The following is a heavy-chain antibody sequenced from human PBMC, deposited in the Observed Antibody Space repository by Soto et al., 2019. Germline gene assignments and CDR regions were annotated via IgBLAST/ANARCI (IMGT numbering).Heavy chain of an antibody. CDR2: INAHNGNT. Sequence: QVQLVQSGAEVKKPGASVKVSCKASGSTFPSSTVSWVRQAPGQGREWMGWINAHNGNTKYAQKFEGRLTLTTDTTTGTGYMRLRSRSSDDAAKYLCANADYADPDYWGQGTLVTVSS. D-gene: IGHD4-17*01. J-gene: IGHJ4*02. V-gene: IGHV1-18*01. CDR3: ANADYADPDY. CDR1: GSTFPSST.